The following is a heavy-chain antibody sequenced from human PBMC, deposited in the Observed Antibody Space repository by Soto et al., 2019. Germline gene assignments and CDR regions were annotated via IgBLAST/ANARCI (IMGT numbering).Heavy chain of an antibody. Sequence: SETLSLTCTVSGGSITSYYWSWIRQPPRKVLEWIGYIFYIGSTNYNPTLKRRVTISVDTSQNQFALNLRSVPAAATAVYYCARLWDTSSYYCEDWGHGT. CDR2: IFYIGST. V-gene: IGHV4-59*01. CDR3: ARLWDTSSYYCED. CDR1: GGSITSYY. D-gene: IGHD5-18*01. J-gene: IGHJ4*01.